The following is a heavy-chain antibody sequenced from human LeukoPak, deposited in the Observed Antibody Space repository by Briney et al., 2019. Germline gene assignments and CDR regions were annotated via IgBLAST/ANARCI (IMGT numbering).Heavy chain of an antibody. D-gene: IGHD6-13*01. CDR3: ARADLSQQLVYYFDY. V-gene: IGHV3-30-3*01. CDR2: ISYDGSNK. J-gene: IGHJ4*02. Sequence: GGSLRLSCAASGFTFSSYAMHWVRQAPGKGLEWVAVISYDGSNKYYADSVKGQFTISRDNSKNTLYLQMNSLRAEDTAVYYCARADLSQQLVYYFDYWGQGTLVTVSS. CDR1: GFTFSSYA.